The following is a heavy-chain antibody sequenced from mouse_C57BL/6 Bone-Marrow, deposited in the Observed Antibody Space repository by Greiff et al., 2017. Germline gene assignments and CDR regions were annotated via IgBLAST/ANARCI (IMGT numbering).Heavy chain of an antibody. CDR3: ARRNYYYAMDY. CDR2: INPSSGYT. V-gene: IGHV1-4*01. Sequence: QVQLQQSGAELARPGASVKMSCKASGYTFTSYTMHWVKQRPGQGLEWIGYINPSSGYTKYNQKFKDKATLTADKSSSTAYMQLISLTSEDSAVYYCARRNYYYAMDYWGQGTSVTVSS. J-gene: IGHJ4*01. CDR1: GYTFTSYT. D-gene: IGHD1-1*01.